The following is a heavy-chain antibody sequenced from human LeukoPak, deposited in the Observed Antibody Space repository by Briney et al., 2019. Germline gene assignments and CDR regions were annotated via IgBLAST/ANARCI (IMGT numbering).Heavy chain of an antibody. V-gene: IGHV3-11*04. J-gene: IGHJ4*02. CDR1: GFTFSDYY. CDR3: TRRPYSSSWYYFDY. Sequence: GGPLRLSCTVSGFTFSDYYLSWVRQAPGKGLEGVSYISSSGSMLHYADSVEGRFTISRDDAKNSLYLQMSSLRVEDTAVYYCTRRPYSSSWYYFDYWGQGTLVTVSS. D-gene: IGHD6-13*01. CDR2: ISSSGSML.